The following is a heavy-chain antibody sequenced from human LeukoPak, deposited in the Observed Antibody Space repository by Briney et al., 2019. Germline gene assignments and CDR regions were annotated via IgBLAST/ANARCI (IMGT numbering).Heavy chain of an antibody. D-gene: IGHD2-2*02. CDR3: ARAGIVVPAAKPPERNWFDP. V-gene: IGHV1-46*01. J-gene: IGHJ5*02. CDR2: INPSGGST. CDR1: GYTFTSYY. Sequence: ASVKVSCKASGYTFTSYYMHWVRQAPGQGLEWMGIINPSGGSTSYAQKFQGRVTMTRDMSTSTVYMELSSLRSEDTAVYYCARAGIVVPAAKPPERNWFDPWGQGTLVTVSS.